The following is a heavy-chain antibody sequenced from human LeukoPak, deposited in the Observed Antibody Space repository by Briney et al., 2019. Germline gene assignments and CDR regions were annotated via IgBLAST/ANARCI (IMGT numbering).Heavy chain of an antibody. Sequence: GGSLRLSCAASGFIFSSYRLHRVRQAPGKGPVWVSHIDGDGSGADYADSVRGRFTISRDNAKKTLYLQMNSLRAEDTAVYYCARDLPTSKAWGLGELSFALDYWGQGTLVTVSS. V-gene: IGHV3-74*01. J-gene: IGHJ4*02. D-gene: IGHD3-16*02. CDR3: ARDLPTSKAWGLGELSFALDY. CDR1: GFIFSSYR. CDR2: IDGDGSGA.